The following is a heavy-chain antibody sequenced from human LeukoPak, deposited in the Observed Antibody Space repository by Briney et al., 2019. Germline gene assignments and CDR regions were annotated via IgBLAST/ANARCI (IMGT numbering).Heavy chain of an antibody. CDR3: ARDMVRGVHSFDY. CDR2: INTNTGNP. D-gene: IGHD3-10*01. V-gene: IGHV7-4-1*02. CDR1: GYTFNNYA. J-gene: IGHJ4*02. Sequence: GASVKVSCKASGYTFNNYAMNWVRQAPGQGPEWMGWINTNTGNPTYAQGFTGRFVFSLDTSVSTAYLQISSLKAEDTAVYYCARDMVRGVHSFDYWGQGTLVTVSS.